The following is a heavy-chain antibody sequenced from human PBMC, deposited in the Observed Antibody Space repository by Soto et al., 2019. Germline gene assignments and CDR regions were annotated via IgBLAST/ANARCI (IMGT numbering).Heavy chain of an antibody. J-gene: IGHJ5*02. D-gene: IGHD6-13*01. CDR1: GFTFSDYY. CDR3: ARDPKYSSSWYPPVGP. CDR2: ISSSGSTI. V-gene: IGHV3-11*01. Sequence: GGSLRLSCAASGFTFSDYYMSWIRQAPGKGLEWVSYISSSGSTIYYADSVKGRFTISRDNAKNSLYLQMNSLRAEDTAVYYCARDPKYSSSWYPPVGPWGQGTLVPVSS.